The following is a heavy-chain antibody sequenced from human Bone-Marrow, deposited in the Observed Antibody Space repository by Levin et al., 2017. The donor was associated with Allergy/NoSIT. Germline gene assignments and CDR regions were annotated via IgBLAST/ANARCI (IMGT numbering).Heavy chain of an antibody. CDR2: INNDGGTT. Sequence: PGESLKISCSASGFIFSDYALHWVRQAPGKRPQYLSAINNDGGTTFYIDSVKGRFTISRDNAKNTLYVQMNSLRGEDTAVYYCARARTYGSGTLDEYYYYGLDVWGQGTTVTVSS. CDR3: ARARTYGSGTLDEYYYYGLDV. J-gene: IGHJ6*02. CDR1: GFIFSDYA. D-gene: IGHD3-10*01. V-gene: IGHV3-64*04.